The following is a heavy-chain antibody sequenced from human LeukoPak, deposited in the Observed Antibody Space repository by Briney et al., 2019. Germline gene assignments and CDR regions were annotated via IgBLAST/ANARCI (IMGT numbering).Heavy chain of an antibody. V-gene: IGHV1-2*02. CDR3: ARRYCSGGSCDQQFDY. J-gene: IGHJ4*02. D-gene: IGHD2-15*01. CDR1: GYTSTGYY. Sequence: ASVKVSCKASGYTSTGYYMHWVRQAPGQGLEWMGWINPNSGGTNYAQKFRGRVTMTRDTSISTAYMELSRLRSDDTAVYYCARRYCSGGSCDQQFDYWGQGTLVTVSS. CDR2: INPNSGGT.